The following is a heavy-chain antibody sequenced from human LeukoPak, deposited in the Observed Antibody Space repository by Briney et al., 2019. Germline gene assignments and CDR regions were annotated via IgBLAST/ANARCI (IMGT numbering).Heavy chain of an antibody. V-gene: IGHV4-39*07. D-gene: IGHD3-10*01. CDR2: IHHSGST. Sequence: PSETLSLTCTVSGDSISNNNYSWDWIRQPPGKGLEWIGSIHHSGSTYHNPSLKSRVTISVDTSKNQFSLRLNSVTTADTAVYYCARASFHYDSWFDPWGQGILVIVSS. J-gene: IGHJ5*02. CDR1: GDSISNNNYS. CDR3: ARASFHYDSWFDP.